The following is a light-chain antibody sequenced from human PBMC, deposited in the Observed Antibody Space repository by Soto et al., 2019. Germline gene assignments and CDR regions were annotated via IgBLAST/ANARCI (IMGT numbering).Light chain of an antibody. J-gene: IGKJ1*01. Sequence: DLQMTQSPSSLSASVGDRVTITCRASQTISRFLNWYQQEPGKAPKLLISATSRLESGVPSRFTGSGSGTDFTLTIGSLQPEDFVTYYCQQNNSMARTFGQGTKVEIK. CDR2: ATS. CDR3: QQNNSMART. V-gene: IGKV1-39*01. CDR1: QTISRF.